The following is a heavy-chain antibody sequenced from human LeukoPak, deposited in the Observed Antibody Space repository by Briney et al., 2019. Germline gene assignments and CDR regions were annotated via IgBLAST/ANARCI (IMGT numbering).Heavy chain of an antibody. D-gene: IGHD2-21*02. V-gene: IGHV3-23*01. Sequence: GGSLRLSCVASGFTFTSYAMSWVRQAPGKGLEWVSAISGGGGSIYYADSVKGRFTISRDNSKNTVYLQMNSLRAEDTAVYYCARDSWGDPYAYYFDYWGQGTLVTVSS. CDR3: ARDSWGDPYAYYFDY. J-gene: IGHJ4*02. CDR1: GFTFTSYA. CDR2: ISGGGGSI.